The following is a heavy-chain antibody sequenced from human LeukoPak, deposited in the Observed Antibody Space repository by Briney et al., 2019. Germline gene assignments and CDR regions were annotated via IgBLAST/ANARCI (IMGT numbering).Heavy chain of an antibody. D-gene: IGHD4-17*01. Sequence: ASVKVSCKASGYTFTSYGISWVRQAPGQGLEWMGWISAYNGNTNYAQKLQGRVTMTTDTSTSTAYMELRSLRSDDTAVYYCARTFTTVTDHEFDYWGQGTLVTVSS. CDR1: GYTFTSYG. CDR3: ARTFTTVTDHEFDY. J-gene: IGHJ4*02. V-gene: IGHV1-18*01. CDR2: ISAYNGNT.